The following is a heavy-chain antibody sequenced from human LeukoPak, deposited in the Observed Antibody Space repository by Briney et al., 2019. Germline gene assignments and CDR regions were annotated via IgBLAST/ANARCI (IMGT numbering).Heavy chain of an antibody. CDR1: GYSFTSYW. CDR2: IYPGDSDT. CDR3: ARWRYIAAAGAFDY. D-gene: IGHD6-13*01. J-gene: IGHJ4*02. V-gene: IGHV5-51*01. Sequence: GESLKISCKGSGYSFTSYWIGWVRQMPGKGLEWMGIIYPGDSDTRYSPHFQGQVTISADRSISTAYLQWSSLKASDTAMYYCARWRYIAAAGAFDYWGQGTLVTVSS.